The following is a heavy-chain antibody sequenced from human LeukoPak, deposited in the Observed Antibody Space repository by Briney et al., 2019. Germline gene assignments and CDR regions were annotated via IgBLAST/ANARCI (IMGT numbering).Heavy chain of an antibody. CDR1: GGSSTNHY. CDR3: ARGPAAVHP. D-gene: IGHD6-13*01. CDR2: INHSGST. Sequence: SETLSLTCAVYGGSSTNHYWIWIRQPPGKGLEWIGEINHSGSTNYSPSLKSRLTISVDTAKSQFFLKLSSVTAADTAVYYCARGPAAVHPWGQGTLVTVSS. V-gene: IGHV4-34*01. J-gene: IGHJ5*02.